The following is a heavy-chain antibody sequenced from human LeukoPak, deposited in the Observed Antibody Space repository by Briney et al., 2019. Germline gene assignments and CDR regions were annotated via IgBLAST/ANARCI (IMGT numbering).Heavy chain of an antibody. CDR3: ASATDYYYYSMDV. Sequence: GGSLRLPCAASGFTVSSNYMTWVRQAPGKGLEWVSLLYSGGTTYYAESLKGRFTISRDNSRNTLYLHMNSLRADDSAVYYCASATDYYYYSMDVWGKGTTVTVSS. V-gene: IGHV3-53*01. CDR2: LYSGGTT. CDR1: GFTVSSNY. J-gene: IGHJ6*03.